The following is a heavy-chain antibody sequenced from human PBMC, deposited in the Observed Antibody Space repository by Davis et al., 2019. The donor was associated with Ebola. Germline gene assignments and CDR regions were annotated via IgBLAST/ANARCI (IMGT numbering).Heavy chain of an antibody. D-gene: IGHD5-18*01. CDR3: AMNTAMVH. CDR1: GFTFSSYA. Sequence: GESLKISCAASGFTFSSYAMHWVRQAPGKGLEWVAVISYDGSNKYYADSVKGRFTISRDNSKNTLYLQMNSLRAEDTAVYYCAMNTAMVHWGQGTLVTVSS. V-gene: IGHV3-30*04. J-gene: IGHJ4*02. CDR2: ISYDGSNK.